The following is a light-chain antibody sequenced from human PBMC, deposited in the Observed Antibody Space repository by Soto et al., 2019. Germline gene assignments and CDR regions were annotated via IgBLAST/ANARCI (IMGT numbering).Light chain of an antibody. CDR1: QSVRASY. J-gene: IGKJ2*01. CDR3: QVHAASPRYT. V-gene: IGKV3-20*01. CDR2: ATS. Sequence: EIVLTQSPGTLSLSPGDTATLSCRASQSVRASYLAWYQHKPGQAPRLLIYATSSRATGIPDRFSGSGSGKDFTLTISRLEPEDLAVYYCQVHAASPRYTFGLGTKLEIK.